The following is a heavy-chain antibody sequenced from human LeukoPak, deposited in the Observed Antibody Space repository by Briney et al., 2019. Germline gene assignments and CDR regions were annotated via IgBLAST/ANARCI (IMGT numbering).Heavy chain of an antibody. D-gene: IGHD6-13*01. CDR2: LPPDGSYQ. V-gene: IGHV3-30*04. CDR3: ARGLHDRSWYGAH. CDR1: GFTFSDYT. Sequence: GGSLRLSCTASGFTFSDYTMQWVRQAPGKGLEWVALLPPDGSYQYYADSLKGRFTISRDNFKNALYLQMNSLRLEDTAVYYCARGLHDRSWYGAHWGQGTLLSVSS. J-gene: IGHJ4*02.